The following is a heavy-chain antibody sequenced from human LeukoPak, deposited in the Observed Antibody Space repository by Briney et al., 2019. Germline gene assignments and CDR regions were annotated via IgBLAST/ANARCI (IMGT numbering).Heavy chain of an antibody. J-gene: IGHJ6*03. V-gene: IGHV5-51*01. Sequence: GESLKISCKTSGYVFIRHWIGWVRQVPGKGLEWMGVIHPEDSYTRYNPAFQGQVTVSVDESTSTAYLQLNSLKAPDTAIYYCARQNHYYYYMDVWGRGTTVIVSS. CDR2: IHPEDSYT. CDR1: GYVFIRHW. CDR3: ARQNHYYYYMDV.